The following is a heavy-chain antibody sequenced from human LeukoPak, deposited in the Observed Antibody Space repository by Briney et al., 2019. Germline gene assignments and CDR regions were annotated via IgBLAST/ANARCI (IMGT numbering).Heavy chain of an antibody. CDR1: GFTVSSNY. V-gene: IGHV3-53*01. CDR3: ARVDYGSGSYFDY. Sequence: GGSLRLSCAASGFTVSSNYMSWVRRAPGKGLEWVSVIYSGGSTDYADSVKGRFAISRDNSKNMLYLQLNSLRAEDTTVYYCARVDYGSGSYFDYWGQGTLVTVSS. CDR2: IYSGGST. D-gene: IGHD3-10*01. J-gene: IGHJ4*02.